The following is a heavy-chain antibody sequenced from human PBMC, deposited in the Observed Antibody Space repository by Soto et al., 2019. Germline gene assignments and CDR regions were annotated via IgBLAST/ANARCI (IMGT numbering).Heavy chain of an antibody. CDR1: GFAFNTYA. CDR2: ISYDGNTK. Sequence: PGGSLRLSCAASGFAFNTYAMHWVRQAPGKGLQWVAIISYDGNTKHYVDSVKGRFTISRDNSNNTLYLQMDSLTVDDTGFYFCARSRREGQGLAATGIGHWGQGTLGTVSS. CDR3: ARSRREGQGLAATGIGH. J-gene: IGHJ4*02. D-gene: IGHD6-13*01. V-gene: IGHV3-30*03.